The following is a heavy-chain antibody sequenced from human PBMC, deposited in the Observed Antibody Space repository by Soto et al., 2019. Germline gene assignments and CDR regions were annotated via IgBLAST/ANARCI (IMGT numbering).Heavy chain of an antibody. CDR3: ARDLGGDYSSVDY. CDR2: ISSSSSTI. J-gene: IGHJ4*02. V-gene: IGHV3-48*01. CDR1: GFTFSSYS. D-gene: IGHD4-17*01. Sequence: GGSLRLSCAASGFTFSSYSMNWVRQAPGKGLEWVSYISSSSSTIYYADSVKGRFTISRDNSKNTLYLQMNSLRAEDTAVYYCARDLGGDYSSVDYWGQGTLVTVSS.